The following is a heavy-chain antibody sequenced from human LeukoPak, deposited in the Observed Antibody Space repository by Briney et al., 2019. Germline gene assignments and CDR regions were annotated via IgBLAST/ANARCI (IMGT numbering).Heavy chain of an antibody. CDR2: ISGSGGST. J-gene: IGHJ4*02. V-gene: IGHV3-23*01. D-gene: IGHD6-13*01. CDR3: ARGKAAALFDY. Sequence: GGSLRLSCAASGFTFSSYGMSWVRQAPGKGLEWVSAISGSGGSTYYADSVKGLFTISRDNSKNTLYLQMNSLRAEDTAVYYCARGKAAALFDYWGQGTLVTVSS. CDR1: GFTFSSYG.